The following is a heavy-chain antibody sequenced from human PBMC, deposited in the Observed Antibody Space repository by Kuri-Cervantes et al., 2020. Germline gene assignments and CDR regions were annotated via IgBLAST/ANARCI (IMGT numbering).Heavy chain of an antibody. CDR3: ATAGDDSSGYLRFDH. J-gene: IGHJ5*02. CDR1: GGSFSGYY. CDR2: INHSGST. Sequence: AETLSLTCAVYGGSFSGYYWNWIRQPPGKGLEWIGEINHSGSTNYNPSLKSRVTISVDRSKNQFSLKLSSVTAADTAVYYCATAGDDSSGYLRFDHWGQGTLVTVSS. V-gene: IGHV4-34*01. D-gene: IGHD3-22*01.